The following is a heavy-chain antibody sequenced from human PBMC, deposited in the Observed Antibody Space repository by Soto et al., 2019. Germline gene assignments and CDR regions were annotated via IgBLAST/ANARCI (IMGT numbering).Heavy chain of an antibody. V-gene: IGHV3-33*01. D-gene: IGHD3-10*01. CDR1: GGTFSSYG. CDR3: AREFGYYYGSGSSKTRFDP. Sequence: GGSLRLSCASSGGTFSSYGMHWVRQAPGKGLEWVAVIWYDGSNKYYADSVKGRFTISRDNSKNTLYLQMNSLRAEDTAVYYCAREFGYYYGSGSSKTRFDPWGQGTLVTVSS. J-gene: IGHJ5*02. CDR2: IWYDGSNK.